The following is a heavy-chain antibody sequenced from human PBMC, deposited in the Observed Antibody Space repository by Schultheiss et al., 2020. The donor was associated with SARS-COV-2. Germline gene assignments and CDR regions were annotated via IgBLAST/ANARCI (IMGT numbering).Heavy chain of an antibody. V-gene: IGHV4-61*01. CDR1: GGSVSSGSYY. CDR3: ARWGCSSTTCYLGSVWYFDL. J-gene: IGHJ2*01. CDR2: ISNSGKT. D-gene: IGHD2-2*01. Sequence: SETLSLTCTVSGGSVSSGSYYWGWIRQPPGKELEWIGYISNSGKTNYNPSLKSRVTMSVDTSKNQFSLKLSSMTAADTAVYYCARWGCSSTTCYLGSVWYFDLWGRGTLVTVSS.